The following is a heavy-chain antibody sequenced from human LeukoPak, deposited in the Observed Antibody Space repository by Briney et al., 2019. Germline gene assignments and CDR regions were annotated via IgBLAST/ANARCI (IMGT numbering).Heavy chain of an antibody. CDR1: GFTFSSYA. V-gene: IGHV3-30*02. CDR2: TRYDGSRK. CDR3: AKSSGYYPSPTDY. J-gene: IGHJ4*02. D-gene: IGHD3-22*01. Sequence: GGSLRLSCAASGFTFSSYAVSWVRQAPGKGLEWVAFTRYDGSRKYYADSVKGRFTISRDNSKNTLYLQMNSLRAEDTAVYYCAKSSGYYPSPTDYWGQGTLVTVSS.